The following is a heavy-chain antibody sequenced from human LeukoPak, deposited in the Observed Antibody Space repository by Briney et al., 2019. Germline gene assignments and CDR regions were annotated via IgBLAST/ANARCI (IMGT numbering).Heavy chain of an antibody. Sequence: GGSLRLSCAASGFTFDDYAMHWVRQAPGKGLEWVSLITGDGGSTYYADSVKGQFTISRDNSKNSLYLQMNSLRTEDTAFYYCTKDNSEYYYDSSGYYPDYWGQGTLVTVSS. CDR3: TKDNSEYYYDSSGYYPDY. D-gene: IGHD3-22*01. CDR1: GFTFDDYA. V-gene: IGHV3-43*02. CDR2: ITGDGGST. J-gene: IGHJ4*02.